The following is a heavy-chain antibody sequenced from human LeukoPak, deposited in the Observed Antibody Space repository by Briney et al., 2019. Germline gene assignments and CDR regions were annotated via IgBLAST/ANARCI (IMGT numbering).Heavy chain of an antibody. CDR3: ARSQFDY. J-gene: IGHJ4*02. CDR1: GFAFSSYW. CDR2: ISGDGSTT. V-gene: IGHV3-74*01. Sequence: GGSLRLSCATSGFAFSSYWMLWVRQVPGKGLVWVSRISGDGSTTTYADSVKGRFTISRDNTDNILYLQMNSLRAEDTAIYYCARSQFDYWGQGILVTVTS.